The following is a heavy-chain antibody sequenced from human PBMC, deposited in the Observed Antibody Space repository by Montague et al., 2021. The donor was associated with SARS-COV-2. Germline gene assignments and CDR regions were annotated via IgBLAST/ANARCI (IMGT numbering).Heavy chain of an antibody. CDR1: GFSLSTPNVG. CDR2: IYSNXDK. V-gene: IGHV2-5*01. J-gene: IGHJ4*02. CDR3: AHLIRYYDIFTGIPFDD. D-gene: IGHD3-9*01. Sequence: PALVKPTQTLTLTCTFSGFSLSTPNVGVAWIRQPPGKALEWLAVIYSNXDKHYSPSLQRRLTITKDTSRNQVVVSLTNVDPLDTATYYCAHLIRYYDIFTGIPFDDWGQGTQVTVSS.